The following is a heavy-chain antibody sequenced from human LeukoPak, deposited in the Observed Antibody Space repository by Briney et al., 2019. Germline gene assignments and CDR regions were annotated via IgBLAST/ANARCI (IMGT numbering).Heavy chain of an antibody. CDR1: GFTFSDYF. CDR3: ARGLIDY. V-gene: IGHV3-11*03. J-gene: IGHJ4*02. CDR2: ICPSTSNT. Sequence: GGCLRLSCAASGFTFSDYFMSWLRRAPGEGLEWLSYICPSTSNTNYADSVKGRLSISRDNAKNCLYLEMNSLRAEDTAVYYCARGLIDYWGQGTLVTVSS.